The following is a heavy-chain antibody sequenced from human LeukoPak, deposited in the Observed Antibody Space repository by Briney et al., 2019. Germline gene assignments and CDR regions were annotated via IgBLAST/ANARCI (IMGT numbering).Heavy chain of an antibody. V-gene: IGHV3-23*01. CDR2: ISGGGGTT. CDR3: AKGPVVTATYNWFDP. CDR1: GFTFNTYA. J-gene: IGHJ5*02. Sequence: GGSLRLSCAASGFTFNTYAMSWVRQAPGKGLEWVSVISGGGGTTYYADSVKGRFTISRDNSKNTLYLRMNILRVEDTAVYYCAKGPVVTATYNWFDPWGQGALVTVSS. D-gene: IGHD2-21*02.